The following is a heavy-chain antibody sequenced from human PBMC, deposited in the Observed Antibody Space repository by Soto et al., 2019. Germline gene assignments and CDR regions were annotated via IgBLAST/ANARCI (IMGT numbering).Heavy chain of an antibody. J-gene: IGHJ5*02. CDR3: ARGCDSSSSVNWFDP. CDR1: VWSLSRYA. D-gene: IGHD6-6*01. V-gene: IGHV1-69*13. Sequence: VKVSHKACVWSLSRYASSRVRLDPGQGLEWMGGIIPIFGTANYAQKYQGRVTITADESTSTAYMELSSLRSEDTAVYYCARGCDSSSSVNWFDPWGQGTLVTVSS. CDR2: IIPIFGTA.